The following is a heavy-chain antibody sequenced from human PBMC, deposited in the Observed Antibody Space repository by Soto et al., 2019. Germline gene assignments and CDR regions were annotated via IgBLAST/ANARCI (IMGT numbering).Heavy chain of an antibody. V-gene: IGHV4-30-4*01. J-gene: IGHJ2*01. D-gene: IGHD3-9*01. CDR2: IYYSGTT. CDR1: GGSISSGDYY. Sequence: QVQLQESGPGLVKPSQTLSLTCTVSGGSISSGDYYWSWIRQPPGKGLEWIGYIYYSGTTYYNPSLKSRVTISADTSKNQFSLTLSSVTAADTAVYYCARADYNNDWYFDLWGRGTLVTVSS. CDR3: ARADYNNDWYFDL.